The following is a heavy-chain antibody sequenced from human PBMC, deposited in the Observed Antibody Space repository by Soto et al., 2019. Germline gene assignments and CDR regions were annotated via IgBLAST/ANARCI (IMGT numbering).Heavy chain of an antibody. J-gene: IGHJ6*03. CDR3: AREGSGYYYYYMDV. CDR2: INSDGSST. Sequence: EVQLVESGGGLVQPGGSLRLSCAASGFTFSSYWMHWVRQAPGKRLVWVSRINSDGSSTSYADSVKGRFTISRDNAKNTLYLQMNSLRAEDTAVYYCAREGSGYYYYYMDVWGKGTTVTVSS. V-gene: IGHV3-74*01. CDR1: GFTFSSYW. D-gene: IGHD3-10*01.